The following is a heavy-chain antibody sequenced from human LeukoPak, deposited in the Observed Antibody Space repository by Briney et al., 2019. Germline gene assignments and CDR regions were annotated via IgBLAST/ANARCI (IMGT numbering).Heavy chain of an antibody. Sequence: ASVKVSCKASGGTFSSYAISWVRQAPGQGLEWMGGIIPIFGTANYAQKFQGRVTITADESTSTAYMELSSLRSEDTAVYCCARGPLFGGDWSGTYYFDYWGQGTLVTVSS. D-gene: IGHD2-21*01. J-gene: IGHJ4*02. CDR2: IIPIFGTA. V-gene: IGHV1-69*13. CDR3: ARGPLFGGDWSGTYYFDY. CDR1: GGTFSSYA.